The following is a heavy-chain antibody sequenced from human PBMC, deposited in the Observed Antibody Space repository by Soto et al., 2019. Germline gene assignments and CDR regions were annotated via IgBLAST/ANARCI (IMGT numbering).Heavy chain of an antibody. CDR1: GFTFSSYW. Sequence: GGSLRLSCAASGFTFSSYWMHWVRQATGKGLVWVSRINSDGSSTSYADSVKGRFTISRDNAKNTLYLQMNSLRAEDTAVYYCARDGNDYSAFDIWGQGTMVTVSS. CDR2: INSDGSST. J-gene: IGHJ3*02. CDR3: ARDGNDYSAFDI. V-gene: IGHV3-74*01. D-gene: IGHD2-21*01.